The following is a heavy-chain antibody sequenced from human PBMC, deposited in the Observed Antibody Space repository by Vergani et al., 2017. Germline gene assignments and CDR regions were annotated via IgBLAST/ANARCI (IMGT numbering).Heavy chain of an antibody. D-gene: IGHD3-16*01. Sequence: VQLVESGGGLVKPGGSLRLSCAASGFTFSSYSMNWVRQGPGKGLEFVAFIQFDGSNQYYADSVKGRFTLSRDFSKNTLYLQMNSLRTDDTATYYCAKHFRGWGIDYWGQGTQVIVSS. CDR2: IQFDGSNQ. CDR1: GFTFSSYS. V-gene: IGHV3-30*02. J-gene: IGHJ4*02. CDR3: AKHFRGWGIDY.